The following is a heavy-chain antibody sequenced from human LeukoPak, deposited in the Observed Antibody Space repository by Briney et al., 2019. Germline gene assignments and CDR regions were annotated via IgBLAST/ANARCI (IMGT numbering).Heavy chain of an antibody. Sequence: PGGSLRLSCAASGFTFSIYWMHWVRQAPGKGLVWVSRIDGDGSSTKYADSVRGRFTISRDNAKNTLYLQMNSLRAEDTAVYYCAKDRVLRYFDWLDWAHEIDYWGQGTLVTVSS. CDR3: AKDRVLRYFDWLDWAHEIDY. CDR2: IDGDGSST. J-gene: IGHJ4*02. CDR1: GFTFSIYW. V-gene: IGHV3-74*03. D-gene: IGHD3-9*01.